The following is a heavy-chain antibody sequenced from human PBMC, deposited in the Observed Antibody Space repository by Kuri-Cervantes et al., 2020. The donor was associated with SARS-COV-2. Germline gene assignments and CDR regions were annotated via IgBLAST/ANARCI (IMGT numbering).Heavy chain of an antibody. CDR1: GGTFSSYA. CDR2: INPNSGGT. V-gene: IGHV1-2*02. Sequence: ASVKVSCKASGGTFSSYAISWVRQAPGQGLEWMGWINPNSGGTNYAQKFQGRVTMTRDTSISTAYMELSRLRSDDTAAYYCARDLMTTVTTGAFDIWGQGTMVTVSS. CDR3: ARDLMTTVTTGAFDI. J-gene: IGHJ3*02. D-gene: IGHD4-17*01.